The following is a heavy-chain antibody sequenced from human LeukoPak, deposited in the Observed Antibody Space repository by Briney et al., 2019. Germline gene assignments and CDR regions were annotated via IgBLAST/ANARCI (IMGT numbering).Heavy chain of an antibody. J-gene: IGHJ4*02. CDR3: ARDWGSY. CDR2: IYYSGST. CDR1: GASVNEYY. Sequence: SETLSLTCIASGASVNEYYWSWIRQPPGKALEWIGYIYYSGSTNYNPSLKSRVTISVDTSKDQFSLKLSSVTAADTAVYYCARDWGSYWGQGTLVTVSS. D-gene: IGHD3-16*01. V-gene: IGHV4-59*02.